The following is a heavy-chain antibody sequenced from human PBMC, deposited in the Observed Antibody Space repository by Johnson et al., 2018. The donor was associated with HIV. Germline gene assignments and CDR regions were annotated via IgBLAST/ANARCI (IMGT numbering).Heavy chain of an antibody. V-gene: IGHV3-33*08. CDR1: GFSFSSYG. J-gene: IGHJ3*02. CDR2: ISFAGVKK. D-gene: IGHD3-16*01. Sequence: QVQLVESGGGVVQPGRSLRLSCAASGFSFSSYGMAWVRQAPGKGLEWVTVISFAGVKKYYADSVKGRFTISRDNAKNSLSLQMNSLRAEDTAVYYCARGPGGSAFDIWGQGTMVTVSS. CDR3: ARGPGGSAFDI.